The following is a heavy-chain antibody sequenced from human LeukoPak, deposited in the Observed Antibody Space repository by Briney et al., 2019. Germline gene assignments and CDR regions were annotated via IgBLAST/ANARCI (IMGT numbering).Heavy chain of an antibody. CDR1: GFTFSSYG. CDR3: ARGGVNTMLRGVIRYYYMDV. J-gene: IGHJ6*03. D-gene: IGHD3-10*01. Sequence: PGGSLRLSCAASGFTFSSYGMHWVRQAPGKGLEWVAVISYDGSNKYYVDSVKGRFTISRDNSKNTLYLQMNSLRAEDTAVYYCARGGVNTMLRGVIRYYYMDVWGKGTTVTISS. V-gene: IGHV3-30*03. CDR2: ISYDGSNK.